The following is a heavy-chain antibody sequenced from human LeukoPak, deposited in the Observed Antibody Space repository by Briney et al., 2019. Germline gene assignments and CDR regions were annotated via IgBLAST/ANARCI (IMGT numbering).Heavy chain of an antibody. J-gene: IGHJ5*02. CDR1: GYSISSGYY. CDR3: AREVKKRIQLWLRNWFDP. Sequence: SETLSLTCAVSGYSISSGYYWGWIRQPPGKGLEWIGSIYHSGSTYYNPSLKSRVTISVDTSKNQFSLKLSSVTAADTAVYYCAREVKKRIQLWLRNWFDPWGQGTLVTVSS. V-gene: IGHV4-38-2*02. D-gene: IGHD5-18*01. CDR2: IYHSGST.